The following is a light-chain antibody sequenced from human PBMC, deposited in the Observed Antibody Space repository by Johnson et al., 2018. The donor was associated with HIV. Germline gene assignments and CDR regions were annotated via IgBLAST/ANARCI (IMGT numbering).Light chain of an antibody. V-gene: IGLV1-51*01. Sequence: QSVLTQPPSVSAAPGQKVTISCSGSSSNIGNNYVSWYQQLPGTAPKLLIYDNNKRPSGITDRFSGSKSGTSATLGITGLQTGDEADYYCGTWDASLSVNVFGTGTKVTVL. CDR2: DNN. CDR1: SSNIGNNY. J-gene: IGLJ1*01. CDR3: GTWDASLSVNV.